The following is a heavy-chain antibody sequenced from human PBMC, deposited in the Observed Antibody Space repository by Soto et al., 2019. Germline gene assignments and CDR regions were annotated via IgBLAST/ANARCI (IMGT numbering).Heavy chain of an antibody. D-gene: IGHD5-12*01. CDR3: ARGKLGGYSGYFYYYYGMDV. CDR1: GGSISSGGYY. CDR2: IYYSGST. J-gene: IGHJ6*02. V-gene: IGHV4-31*03. Sequence: SETLSLTCTVSGGSISSGGYYWSWIRQHPGKGLEWIGYIYYSGSTYYNPSLKSRVTISVDTSKNQFSLKLSSVTAADTAVYYCARGKLGGYSGYFYYYYGMDVWGQGTTVTVSS.